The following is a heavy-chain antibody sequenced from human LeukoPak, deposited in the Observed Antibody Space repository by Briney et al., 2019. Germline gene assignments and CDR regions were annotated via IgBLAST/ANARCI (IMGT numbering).Heavy chain of an antibody. J-gene: IGHJ5*02. CDR2: IGTAGDT. Sequence: GGSLRLSCAASGFTFSSYDMHWVRQATGKGLEWVSAIGTAGDTYYPGSVKGRFTISRENAQNSLYLQMTSLRAGDTAVYYCARGEGYCSSTSCHIWFDPWGQGTLVTVSS. D-gene: IGHD2-2*02. CDR1: GFTFSSYD. CDR3: ARGEGYCSSTSCHIWFDP. V-gene: IGHV3-13*04.